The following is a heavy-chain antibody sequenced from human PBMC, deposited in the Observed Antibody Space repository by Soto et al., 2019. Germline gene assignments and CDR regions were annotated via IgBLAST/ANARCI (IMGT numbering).Heavy chain of an antibody. D-gene: IGHD6-6*01. V-gene: IGHV4-31*03. CDR2: IYDSESA. CDR1: GESISSGGYY. CDR3: ARASSSSSAADY. J-gene: IGHJ4*02. Sequence: QVQLQESGPGLVKASQTLSLICSVSGESISSGGYYWSWIRHHPGKGLEWIGYIYDSESAHYNPSLKIRWTTSMDPSTNHFAVKLSSVTAADTAVYYCARASSSSSAADYWGQGTLITVSS.